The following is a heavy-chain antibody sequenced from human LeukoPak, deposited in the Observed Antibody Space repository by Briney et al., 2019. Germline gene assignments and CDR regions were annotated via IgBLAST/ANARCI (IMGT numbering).Heavy chain of an antibody. Sequence: SETLSLTCAVYGGSFSGYYWSWIRQPPGKGLEWIGEINHSGSTNYNPSLKSRVTISVDTSKNQFSLKLSSVTAADTAVYYCARCPNYYGSGSYYKPWDYWGQGTLVTVSS. J-gene: IGHJ4*02. V-gene: IGHV4-34*01. D-gene: IGHD3-10*01. CDR3: ARCPNYYGSGSYYKPWDY. CDR2: INHSGST. CDR1: GGSFSGYY.